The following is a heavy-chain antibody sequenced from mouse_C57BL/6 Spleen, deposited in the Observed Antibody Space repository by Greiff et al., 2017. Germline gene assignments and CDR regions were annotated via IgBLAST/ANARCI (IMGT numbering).Heavy chain of an antibody. CDR1: GYTFTSYW. V-gene: IGHV1-64*01. Sequence: VQLQQPGAELVKPGASVKLSCKASGYTFTSYWMHWVKQRPGQGLEWIGMIHPNSGSTNYNEKFKSKATLTVDKSSSTAYMQLSSLTSEDSAVYYCAGHYYGSSHWYFDVWGTGTTVTVSS. J-gene: IGHJ1*03. CDR3: AGHYYGSSHWYFDV. CDR2: IHPNSGST. D-gene: IGHD1-1*01.